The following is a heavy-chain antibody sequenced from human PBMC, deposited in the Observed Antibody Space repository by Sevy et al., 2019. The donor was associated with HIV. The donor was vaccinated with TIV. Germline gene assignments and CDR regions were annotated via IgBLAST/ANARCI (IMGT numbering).Heavy chain of an antibody. CDR2: LKSDVYGGTV. CDR3: TRWKAAQSIFDY. J-gene: IGHJ4*02. CDR1: GFTFGDYC. Sequence: GSLRLSCTASGFTFGDYCMSWVRQAPGKGLEWVAFLKSDVYGGTVDHAGSVRGRFVISRDDSKTIAYLQMNDLKTEDPGVYYCTRWKAAQSIFDYWGQGALVTVSS. V-gene: IGHV3-49*04. D-gene: IGHD6-13*01.